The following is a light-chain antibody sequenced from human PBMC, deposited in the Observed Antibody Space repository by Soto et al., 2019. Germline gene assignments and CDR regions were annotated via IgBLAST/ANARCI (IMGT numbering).Light chain of an antibody. J-gene: IGKJ1*01. CDR3: QQYNSYSPL. CDR1: QSIKTW. Sequence: DIQMTQSPSTLSASVGDTVTITCRASQSIKTWLAWHQQKPGKAPKLLIYDASTFESGVPSRFSGSGSVTDFTLTINSLQPDDFATYYCQQYNSYSPLFGQGTKVEIK. V-gene: IGKV1-5*01. CDR2: DAS.